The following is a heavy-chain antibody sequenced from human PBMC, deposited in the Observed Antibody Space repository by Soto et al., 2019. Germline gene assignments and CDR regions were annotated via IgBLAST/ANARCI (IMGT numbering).Heavy chain of an antibody. V-gene: IGHV1-18*04. D-gene: IGHD6-25*01. Sequence: QVQLVQSGTEVKKPGASVNVSCKAFGYTFTSYGFSWVRQVPGQGLEWLGWISAFNGDTQYAQTMKGRLIVTTDTSTTTVHMELRSLTPADTAVYYCAREAGWQRMVPYDWGQGTLVTVS. CDR1: GYTFTSYG. CDR3: AREAGWQRMVPYD. CDR2: ISAFNGDT. J-gene: IGHJ4*02.